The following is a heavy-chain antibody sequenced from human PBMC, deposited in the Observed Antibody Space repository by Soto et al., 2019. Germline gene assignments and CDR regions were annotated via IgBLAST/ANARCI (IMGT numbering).Heavy chain of an antibody. V-gene: IGHV3-33*01. D-gene: IGHD5-18*01. CDR1: GFTFSSYG. Sequence: PGGSLRLSCATSGFTFSSYGMHWVRQAPGKGLEWVAVIWYDGGNKYYADSVKGPFTISRDNSKNTLYLQMNSLRAEDTAVYYCARPPDSYGYYFDYWGQGTLVTVSS. J-gene: IGHJ4*02. CDR2: IWYDGGNK. CDR3: ARPPDSYGYYFDY.